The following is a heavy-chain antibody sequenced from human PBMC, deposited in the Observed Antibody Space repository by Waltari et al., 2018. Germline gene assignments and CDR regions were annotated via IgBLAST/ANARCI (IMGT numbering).Heavy chain of an antibody. D-gene: IGHD5-18*01. CDR2: ILTILGIA. V-gene: IGHV1-69*02. Sequence: IQLVQSGAGVKKPGSSVKVSCKASGGAFSSYTISWVRQAPGQGLEWMGRILTILGIAKSAQKLQGRVTITADKLTSTSNMELGSLRYEYTVVYYCARVPVGDTDMVGNGSWGQGTLVTVSS. CDR1: GGAFSSYT. J-gene: IGHJ5*02. CDR3: ARVPVGDTDMVGNGS.